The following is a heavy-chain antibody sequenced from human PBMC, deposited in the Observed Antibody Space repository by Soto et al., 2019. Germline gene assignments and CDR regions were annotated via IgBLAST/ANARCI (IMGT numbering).Heavy chain of an antibody. CDR1: GFTFSDYY. J-gene: IGHJ6*03. D-gene: IGHD3-10*01. Sequence: GGSLRLSCAASGFTFSDYYMSWIRQAPGKGLEWVSYISSSGSTIYYADSVKGRFTISRDNAKNSLYLQMNSLRAEDTAVYYCARPQSSEDYGSGSYALGHYYMDVWGKGTTVTVSS. CDR3: ARPQSSEDYGSGSYALGHYYMDV. CDR2: ISSSGSTI. V-gene: IGHV3-11*01.